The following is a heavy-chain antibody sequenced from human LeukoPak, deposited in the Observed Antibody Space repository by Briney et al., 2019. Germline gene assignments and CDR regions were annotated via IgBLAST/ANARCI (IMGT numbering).Heavy chain of an antibody. CDR2: NIPAFGSS. CDR3: ARVGPLGGSSWYAGILGYSDF. J-gene: IGHJ4*02. D-gene: IGHD6-13*01. Sequence: VASVKVSCKASGGTFSKYAINWVRQAPGKGLERMGGNIPAFGSSNYAQKFQGRVTLTTDTSTNTAYMEMCSLRSEDTAVYYCARVGPLGGSSWYAGILGYSDFWGQGTLVTVSS. V-gene: IGHV1-69*05. CDR1: GGTFSKYA.